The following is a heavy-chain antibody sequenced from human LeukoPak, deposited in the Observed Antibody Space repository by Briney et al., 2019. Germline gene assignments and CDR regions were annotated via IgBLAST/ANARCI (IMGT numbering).Heavy chain of an antibody. CDR3: ARSSGYSYGYNYYYGMDV. CDR1: GGSISSGGYS. Sequence: SETLSLTCAVSGGSISSGGYSWSWIRQPPGKGLEWIGYIYHSGSTYYNPSLKSRVTISVDRSKNQFSLKLCSVTAADTAVYYCARSSGYSYGYNYYYGMDVWGQGTTVTVSS. J-gene: IGHJ6*02. D-gene: IGHD5-18*01. V-gene: IGHV4-30-2*01. CDR2: IYHSGST.